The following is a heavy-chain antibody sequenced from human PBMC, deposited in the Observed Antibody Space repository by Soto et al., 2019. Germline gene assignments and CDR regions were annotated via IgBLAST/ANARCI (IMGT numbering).Heavy chain of an antibody. CDR2: IWYDGSPR. CDR1: GFTFNTHG. CDR3: ARIDDYGDYVTDY. D-gene: IGHD4-17*01. Sequence: VELVESGGGVVQPGGSLRLSCAASGFTFNTHGMHWVRQAPGKGLEWVAVIWYDGSPRYYADFVRGRFTISRDNSQNTLYLQMTSLRAEDTAVYYCARIDDYGDYVTDYWGQGALVTVSS. V-gene: IGHV3-33*01. J-gene: IGHJ4*02.